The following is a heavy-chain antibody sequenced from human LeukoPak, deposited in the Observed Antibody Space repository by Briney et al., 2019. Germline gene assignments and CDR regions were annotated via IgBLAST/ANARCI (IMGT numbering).Heavy chain of an antibody. J-gene: IGHJ4*02. D-gene: IGHD3-9*01. CDR3: EREASITIFYRPDLTVYFDY. CDR2: IIPILGIA. CDR1: GGTFNSYD. V-gene: IGHV1-69*04. Sequence: SVKVSCKASGGTFNSYDISWVRQAPGQGLEWMGRIIPILGIANYAQKFRGRVTITADKSTSTAYMELSSLRSEDTAVSYCEREASITIFYRPDLTVYFDYWGQGTLVTVSS.